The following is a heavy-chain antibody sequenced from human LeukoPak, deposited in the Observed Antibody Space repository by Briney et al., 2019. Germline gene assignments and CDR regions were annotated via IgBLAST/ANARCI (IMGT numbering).Heavy chain of an antibody. V-gene: IGHV1-8*01. CDR3: ARAPMGAAALY. D-gene: IGHD6-13*01. CDR1: GYTFSSYD. J-gene: IGHJ4*02. CDR2: MNPVSGNA. Sequence: ASVKVSYKASGYTFSSYDINWVRQAPGQGLEWMGWMNPVSGNAGSAQKFQGRVTLTRDTSVSTAYMELSSLRSDDTAFYYCARAPMGAAALYWGQGTLVTVSS.